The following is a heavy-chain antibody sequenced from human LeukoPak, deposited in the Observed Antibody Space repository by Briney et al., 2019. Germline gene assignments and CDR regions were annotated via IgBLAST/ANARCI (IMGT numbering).Heavy chain of an antibody. V-gene: IGHV3-23*01. CDR1: GFTFSSSA. D-gene: IGHD2-15*01. Sequence: GGSLRLSCAASGFTFSSSAMSWVRQAPGKGLEWVSAISNNGGYTYYADSVQGRFTITRDNSKSTLCLQMNSLRAEDTAVYYCAKQLGYCSDGSCYFPYWGQGTLVTVSS. J-gene: IGHJ4*02. CDR2: ISNNGGYT. CDR3: AKQLGYCSDGSCYFPY.